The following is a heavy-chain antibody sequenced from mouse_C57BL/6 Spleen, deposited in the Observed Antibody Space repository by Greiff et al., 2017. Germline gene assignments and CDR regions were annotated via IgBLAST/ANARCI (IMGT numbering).Heavy chain of an antibody. Sequence: EVHLVESGPGLVKPSQSLSLTCSVTGYSITSGYYWNWIRQFPGNKLEWMGYISYDGSNNYNPSLKNRISITRDTSKNQFFLKLNSVTTEDTATYYCARDRPYDGYGYWGQGTTLTVSS. J-gene: IGHJ2*01. V-gene: IGHV3-6*01. CDR3: ARDRPYDGYGY. D-gene: IGHD2-3*01. CDR1: GYSITSGYY. CDR2: ISYDGSN.